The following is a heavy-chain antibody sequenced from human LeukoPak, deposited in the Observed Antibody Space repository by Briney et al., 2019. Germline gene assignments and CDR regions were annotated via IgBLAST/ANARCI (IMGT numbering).Heavy chain of an antibody. J-gene: IGHJ4*02. CDR3: TRRLASGTYRPDY. CDR2: IYYTGST. CDR1: GGSISISTYY. Sequence: KTSETLSLTCTVSGGSISISTYYWGWIRQPPGKGLEWIGTIYYTGSTYYNPSLQSRVTISVDTSKNQFSLKLSSVTAADMAVYYCTRRLASGTYRPDYWGQGTLVTVSS. D-gene: IGHD3-10*01. V-gene: IGHV4-39*01.